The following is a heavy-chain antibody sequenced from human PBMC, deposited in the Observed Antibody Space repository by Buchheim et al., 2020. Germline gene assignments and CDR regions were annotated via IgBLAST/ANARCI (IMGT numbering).Heavy chain of an antibody. V-gene: IGHV3-23*01. CDR3: AKEADCSGTTCYPGHLTNWLDP. D-gene: IGHD2-2*01. CDR1: GFTFSTYA. J-gene: IGHJ5*02. Sequence: EVQLLESGGGLVQPGGSLRLSCAASGFTFSTYAMSWVRQAPGKGLEWVSGIGGSGGNTFYAASVRGRFTISRDNSKKTLYLQMNSLRAEDTAVYYCAKEADCSGTTCYPGHLTNWLDPWGQGTL. CDR2: IGGSGGNT.